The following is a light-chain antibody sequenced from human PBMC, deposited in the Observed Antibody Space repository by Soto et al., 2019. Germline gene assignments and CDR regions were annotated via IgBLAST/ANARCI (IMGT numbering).Light chain of an antibody. J-gene: IGKJ4*01. CDR3: MQGLRTSFT. V-gene: IGKV2-28*01. Sequence: EIVVTQSPLSLPVTPGEPASISCRSSQSLLHSNGYNYLDWYVQKPGQSPQLLIYLGYNRASGVPDRFSGSGSGTDFTLKISRVEAEDVGVYYCMQGLRTSFTFGGGTKVEIK. CDR1: QSLLHSNGYNY. CDR2: LGY.